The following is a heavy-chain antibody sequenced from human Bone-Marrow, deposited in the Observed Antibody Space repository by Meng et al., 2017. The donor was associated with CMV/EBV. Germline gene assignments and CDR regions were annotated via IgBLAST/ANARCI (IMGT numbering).Heavy chain of an antibody. V-gene: IGHV3-20*04. CDR1: GFTFDDYG. Sequence: GESLKISCAASGFTFDDYGMSWVRQAPGKGLEWVSGINWNGGSTGYADSVKGRFTISRDNAKNSLYLQMNSLKTEDTAVYYCTTLATYYDFWSGSYGMDVWGQGTTVTVSS. CDR3: TTLATYYDFWSGSYGMDV. J-gene: IGHJ6*02. CDR2: INWNGGST. D-gene: IGHD3-3*01.